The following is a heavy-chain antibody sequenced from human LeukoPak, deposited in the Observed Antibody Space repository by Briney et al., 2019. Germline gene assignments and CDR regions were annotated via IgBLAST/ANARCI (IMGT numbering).Heavy chain of an antibody. CDR1: GFTFDDYA. CDR3: AKAKYSSGWYGAAFDI. D-gene: IGHD6-19*01. V-gene: IGHV3-9*01. Sequence: PGRSLRLSCAASGFTFDDYAMHWDRQAPGKGLEWVSGISWNSGSIGYADSVKGRFTISRDNAKNSLYLQMNSLRAEDTALYYCAKAKYSSGWYGAAFDIWGQGTMVTVSS. J-gene: IGHJ3*02. CDR2: ISWNSGSI.